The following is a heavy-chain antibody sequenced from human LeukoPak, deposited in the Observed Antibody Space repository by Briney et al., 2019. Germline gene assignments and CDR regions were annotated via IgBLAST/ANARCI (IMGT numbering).Heavy chain of an antibody. J-gene: IGHJ4*02. V-gene: IGHV4-31*03. Sequence: SETLSLTCTVSGGSIGSGGYYWSWIRQHPGKGLEWIGYIYYSGSTYYNPSLKSRVTISVDTSKNQFSLKLSSVTAADTAVYYCARLAFTMIVVGFDYWGQGTLVTVSS. CDR3: ARLAFTMIVVGFDY. D-gene: IGHD3-22*01. CDR2: IYYSGST. CDR1: GGSIGSGGYY.